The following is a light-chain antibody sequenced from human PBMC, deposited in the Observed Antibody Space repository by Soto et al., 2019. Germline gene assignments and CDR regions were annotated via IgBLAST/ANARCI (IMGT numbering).Light chain of an antibody. Sequence: EGVLTQSPGTLPLSPGERATLSCRASQSLNSTYLAWYQQKPGQSPRLVLYGASRRATGIPDRFGGSGPGTGFNATIGRLEPEVFGVYSCQRAGSAPPYIFGAGNRLDI. J-gene: IGKJ4*01. CDR3: QRAGSAPPYI. CDR1: QSLNSTY. CDR2: GAS. V-gene: IGKV3-20*01.